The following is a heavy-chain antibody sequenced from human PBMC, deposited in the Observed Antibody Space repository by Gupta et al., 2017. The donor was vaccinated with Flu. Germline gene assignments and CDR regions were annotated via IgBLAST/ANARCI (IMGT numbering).Heavy chain of an antibody. V-gene: IGHV3-23*01. Sequence: MSCVRQAPGKGLEWVSAISGSGGSTYYADSVKGRFTISRDNSKNTLYLQRNSLRAEDTAVYYCARTHCSSTSCYPYYMDVWGKGTTVTVSS. D-gene: IGHD2-2*01. J-gene: IGHJ6*03. CDR3: ARTHCSSTSCYPYYMDV. CDR2: ISGSGGST.